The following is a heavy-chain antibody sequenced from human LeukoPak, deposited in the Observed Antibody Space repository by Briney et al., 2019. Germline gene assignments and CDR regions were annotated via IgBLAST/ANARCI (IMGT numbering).Heavy chain of an antibody. D-gene: IGHD1-14*01. CDR2: FDPEDGET. CDR1: GYTLTELS. Sequence: GASVKVSCKVSGYTLTELSMHWVRQAPGKGLEWMGGFDPEDGETIYAQKFQGRVTMTRDMSTSTVYMELSSLRSEDTAVYYCAKDPGINGNYWGQGTLVTVSS. J-gene: IGHJ4*02. V-gene: IGHV1-24*01. CDR3: AKDPGINGNY.